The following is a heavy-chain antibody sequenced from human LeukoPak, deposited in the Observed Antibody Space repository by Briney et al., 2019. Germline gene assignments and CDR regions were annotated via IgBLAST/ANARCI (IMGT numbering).Heavy chain of an antibody. Sequence: ASVKVSCKASGYTFTSYDINWVRQAPGQGLEWMGWMNPNSGNTGYAQKFQGRVTITRNTSISTAYMELSSLRSEDTAVYYCARVPSMDDAFDIWGQGTMVTVSS. CDR2: MNPNSGNT. V-gene: IGHV1-8*03. J-gene: IGHJ3*02. CDR3: ARVPSMDDAFDI. CDR1: GYTFTSYD. D-gene: IGHD2/OR15-2a*01.